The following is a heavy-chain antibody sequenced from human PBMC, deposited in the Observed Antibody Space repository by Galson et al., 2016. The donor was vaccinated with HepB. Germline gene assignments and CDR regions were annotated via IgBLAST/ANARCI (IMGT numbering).Heavy chain of an antibody. CDR1: GFTVSSYS. J-gene: IGHJ4*02. V-gene: IGHV3-21*01. CDR3: ARGDLVGAIFDY. D-gene: IGHD1-26*01. CDR2: ISSSSSYI. Sequence: SLRLSCAASGFTVSSYSMNWVRQAPGKGLERVSSISSSSSYIYYADSVTGRFTISRDNSKNFLYLQMNSLSAEDTAVYYCARGDLVGAIFDYWGPGTLVTVSS.